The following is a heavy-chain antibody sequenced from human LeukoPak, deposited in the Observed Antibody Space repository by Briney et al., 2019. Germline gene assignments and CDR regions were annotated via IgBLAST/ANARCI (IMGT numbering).Heavy chain of an antibody. CDR3: ARSEYYYYMDV. Sequence: GASVKVSCKACVGTFSSYDISWVGQAPGQGLEWMGWISAYNGNTNYAQKLQGRVTMTTDTSTSTAYMELRSLRSDDTAVYYCARSEYYYYMDVWGKGTTVTVSS. CDR2: ISAYNGNT. J-gene: IGHJ6*03. CDR1: VGTFSSYD. V-gene: IGHV1-18*01.